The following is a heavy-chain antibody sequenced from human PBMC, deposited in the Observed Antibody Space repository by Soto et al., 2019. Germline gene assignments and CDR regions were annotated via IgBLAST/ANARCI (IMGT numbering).Heavy chain of an antibody. V-gene: IGHV3-30-3*01. Sequence: QVQLVESGGGVVQPGRSLRLSCAASGFTFSSYAMHWVRQAPSKGLEWVAVISYDGSNKYYADSVKGRFTISRDNSKNTLYLQMNSLRAEDTAAYYCAREGQMAAGAGMDVWGQGTTVIVSS. D-gene: IGHD6-13*01. CDR2: ISYDGSNK. CDR3: AREGQMAAGAGMDV. J-gene: IGHJ6*02. CDR1: GFTFSSYA.